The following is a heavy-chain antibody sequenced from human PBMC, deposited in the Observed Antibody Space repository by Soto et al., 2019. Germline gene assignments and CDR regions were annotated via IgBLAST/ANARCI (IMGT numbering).Heavy chain of an antibody. D-gene: IGHD1-1*01. Sequence: QVQLVESGGGVVQPGRSLRLSCAASGFTFSSYGMHWVRKAPGKGLEWVAIMSYDGSNKYYADSVKGRFTISRDNSKNTLYLQMNSLRAEDTAVHYCAKDRQGAWSMDVWGQGTTVTVSS. V-gene: IGHV3-30*18. CDR3: AKDRQGAWSMDV. CDR2: MSYDGSNK. CDR1: GFTFSSYG. J-gene: IGHJ6*02.